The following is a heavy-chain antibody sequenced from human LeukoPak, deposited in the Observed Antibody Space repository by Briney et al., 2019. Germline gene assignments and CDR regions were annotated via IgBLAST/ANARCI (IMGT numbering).Heavy chain of an antibody. V-gene: IGHV3-21*01. CDR3: ARESRRFLEWFDY. J-gene: IGHJ4*02. D-gene: IGHD3-3*01. Sequence: GGSLRLSCAASGFTFSSYSMNWVRQAPGKGLEWVSSISSSSSYIYYADSVNGRFTISRDNAKNSLYLQMNSLRDEDTAVYYCARESRRFLEWFDYWGQGTLVTVSS. CDR2: ISSSSSYI. CDR1: GFTFSSYS.